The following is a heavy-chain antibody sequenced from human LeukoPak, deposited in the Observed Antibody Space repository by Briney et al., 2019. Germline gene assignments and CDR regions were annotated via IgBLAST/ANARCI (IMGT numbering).Heavy chain of an antibody. D-gene: IGHD1-20*01. CDR1: GFTFSSYS. Sequence: GGPLRLSCAASGFTFSSYSMNWVRQAPGKGLEWVSSVSSSSSYIYYADSVKGRFTISRDNAKNSLYLQMNSLRAEDTAVYYCARATEPVGVTGTGFDPWGQGTLVTVSS. J-gene: IGHJ5*02. CDR3: ARATEPVGVTGTGFDP. CDR2: VSSSSSYI. V-gene: IGHV3-21*01.